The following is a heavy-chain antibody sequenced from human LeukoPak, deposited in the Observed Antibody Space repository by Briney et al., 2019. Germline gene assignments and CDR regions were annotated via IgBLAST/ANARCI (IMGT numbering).Heavy chain of an antibody. Sequence: SETLSLTCTVSGGSISSSSYYWGWIRQPPGKGLEWIGSIYYSGSTYYNPSLKSRVTMSVDTSKNQFSLRLTSVTAADTAVYYCARQTGSGLFILPGGQGTLVTVSS. CDR1: GGSISSSSYY. J-gene: IGHJ4*02. D-gene: IGHD3/OR15-3a*01. V-gene: IGHV4-39*01. CDR3: ARQTGSGLFILP. CDR2: IYYSGST.